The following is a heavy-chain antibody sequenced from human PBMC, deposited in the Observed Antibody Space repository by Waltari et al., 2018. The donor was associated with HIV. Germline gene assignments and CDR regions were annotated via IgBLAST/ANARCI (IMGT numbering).Heavy chain of an antibody. CDR3: ARDLIFGVVNYYGMDV. Sequence: QVQLVQSGAEVKKPGASVKVSCKASGYTFTSYGISWVRQAPGQGLEWMGWISAYNGNTNYAPKLQGRVTMTTDTSTSTAYMELRSLRSDDTAVYYCARDLIFGVVNYYGMDVWGQGTTVTVSS. D-gene: IGHD3-3*01. J-gene: IGHJ6*02. CDR2: ISAYNGNT. CDR1: GYTFTSYG. V-gene: IGHV1-18*01.